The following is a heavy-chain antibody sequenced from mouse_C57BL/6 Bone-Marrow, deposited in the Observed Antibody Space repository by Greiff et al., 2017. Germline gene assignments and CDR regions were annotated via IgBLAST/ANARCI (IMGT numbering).Heavy chain of an antibody. CDR3: ARVGTTVVATDYFDY. CDR2: ISSGSSTS. J-gene: IGHJ2*01. CDR1: GFTFSDYG. D-gene: IGHD1-1*01. V-gene: IGHV5-17*01. Sequence: EVQGVESGGGLVKPGGSLKLSCAASGFTFSDYGMHWVRQAPETGLEWVAYISSGSSTSYYADTVKGRFTISRDNAKNTLFLQMTSLRSEDTAMYYCARVGTTVVATDYFDYWGQGTTLTVSS.